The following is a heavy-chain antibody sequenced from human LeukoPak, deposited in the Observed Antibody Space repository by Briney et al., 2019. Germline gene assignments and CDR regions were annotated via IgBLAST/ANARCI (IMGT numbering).Heavy chain of an antibody. D-gene: IGHD6-25*01. CDR3: AKDRSSGPHYYYGMDV. J-gene: IGHJ6*02. CDR2: ISYLGDDQ. V-gene: IGHV3-30*18. CDR1: GFTFSSYG. Sequence: GGSLILFSAASGFTFSSYGMHWVRQAPGKGLEWVAVISYLGDDQFYAESVKGRFTISRDNSNKMVFLQMNSLRGEDTAVYYCAKDRSSGPHYYYGMDVWGRGTTVIVSS.